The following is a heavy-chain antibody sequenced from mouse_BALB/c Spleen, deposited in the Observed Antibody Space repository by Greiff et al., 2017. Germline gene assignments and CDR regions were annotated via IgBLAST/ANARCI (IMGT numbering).Heavy chain of an antibody. Sequence: QVQLQQSGAELVRPGASVKLSCKASGYTFTSYWINWVKQRPGQGLEWIGNIYPSDSYTNYNQKFKDKATLTVDKSSSTAYMQLSSPTSEDSAVYYCTRWGLREYFDYWGQGTTLTVSS. J-gene: IGHJ2*01. V-gene: IGHV1-69*02. D-gene: IGHD2-13*01. CDR3: TRWGLREYFDY. CDR2: IYPSDSYT. CDR1: GYTFTSYW.